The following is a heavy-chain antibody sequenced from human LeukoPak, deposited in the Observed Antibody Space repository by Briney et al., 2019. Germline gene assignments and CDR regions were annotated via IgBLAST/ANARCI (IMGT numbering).Heavy chain of an antibody. D-gene: IGHD1-26*01. V-gene: IGHV3-53*01. CDR2: IYSGGST. J-gene: IGHJ4*02. Sequence: PGGSLRLSCAASGFTFSSYAMHWVRQAPGKGLEWVSVIYSGGSTYYADSVKGRFTISRDNSKNTLYLQMNSLRAEDTAVYYCARDSSELLLRYWGQGTLVTVSS. CDR3: ARDSSELLLRY. CDR1: GFTFSSYA.